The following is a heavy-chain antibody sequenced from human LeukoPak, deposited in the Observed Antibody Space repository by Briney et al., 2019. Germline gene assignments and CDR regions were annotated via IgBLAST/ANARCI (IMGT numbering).Heavy chain of an antibody. CDR1: GYTFSDYY. CDR3: ARGPLDSGYTYFDY. J-gene: IGHJ4*02. CDR2: INPNSGGT. D-gene: IGHD5-12*01. V-gene: IGHV1-2*06. Sequence: GASVKVSCKASGYTFSDYYMHWVRRAPGQGLEWMGRINPNSGGTNYAQRFQGRVTMTRDTSISTAYMDLNRLSSGDTAVYHCARGPLDSGYTYFDYWGQGTLVTVSS.